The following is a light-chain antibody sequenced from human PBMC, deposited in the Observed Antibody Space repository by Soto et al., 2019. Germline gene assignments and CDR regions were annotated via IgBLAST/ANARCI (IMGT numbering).Light chain of an antibody. Sequence: EIVMTQSPATLSVSPGERATLSCRASQSISNNLAWYQQKPGQAPRLLIYGSSHRATGIPARFSGSGSGTEFCLTISSLQYADFAVYYCQQYNNWPITFGQGTRLEIK. CDR1: QSISNN. CDR2: GSS. CDR3: QQYNNWPIT. V-gene: IGKV3D-15*01. J-gene: IGKJ5*01.